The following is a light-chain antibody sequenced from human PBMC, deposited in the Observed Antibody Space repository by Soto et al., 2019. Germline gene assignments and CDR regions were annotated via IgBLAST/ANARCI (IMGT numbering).Light chain of an antibody. CDR1: SSDVGGYNY. CDR3: NSFTIISTYV. CDR2: DVS. J-gene: IGLJ1*01. V-gene: IGLV2-14*01. Sequence: QSVLTQPASVSGSPGQSITISCTGTSSDVGGYNYVSWYQQYPGKAPKLMIHDVSNRPSGVSNRFSGSKSGNTASLTISGLQAEDEADYQCNSFTIISTYVFGTRTKLTVL.